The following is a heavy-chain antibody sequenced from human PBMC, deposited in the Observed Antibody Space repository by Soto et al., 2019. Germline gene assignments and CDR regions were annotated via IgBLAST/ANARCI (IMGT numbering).Heavy chain of an antibody. CDR3: VHLSGSLYHYYGLDV. J-gene: IGHJ6*02. D-gene: IGHD1-26*01. CDR1: GDSVTSGSYY. Sequence: SETLSLTCIVSGDSVTSGSYYWTWLRQPPGKGLEWIGYISYTGRTKYNPSLQSRVTISVDTPKNDFSLNLNSVTAADTAVYYCVHLSGSLYHYYGLDVWGQGTTVTVSS. V-gene: IGHV4-61*03. CDR2: ISYTGRT.